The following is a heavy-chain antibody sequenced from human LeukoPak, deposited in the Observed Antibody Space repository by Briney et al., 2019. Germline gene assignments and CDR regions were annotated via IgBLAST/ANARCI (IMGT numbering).Heavy chain of an antibody. CDR3: ARGGAEDDFWSGYYGDGGRATLYYGMDV. CDR1: GYTFTGYY. J-gene: IGHJ6*02. Sequence: ASVKVSCKASGYTFTGYYMHWVRQAPGQGIEWMGWINPNSGGTNYAQKFQGRVTMTRDTSISTAYMELSRLRSDDTAVYYCARGGAEDDFWSGYYGDGGRATLYYGMDVWGQGTTVTVSS. V-gene: IGHV1-2*02. D-gene: IGHD3-3*01. CDR2: INPNSGGT.